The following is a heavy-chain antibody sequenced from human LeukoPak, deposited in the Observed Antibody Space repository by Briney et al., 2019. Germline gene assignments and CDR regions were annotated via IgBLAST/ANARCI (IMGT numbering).Heavy chain of an antibody. CDR2: ISSSSSYI. CDR1: GFTFSSYS. V-gene: IGHV3-21*01. Sequence: GGSLRLSCAASGFTFSSYSMNWVRQAPGKGLEWVSSISSSSSYIYYADSVKGRFTISRDNAKNSLYLQMNSLRAEDTAVYYCAGVGLPLDTAMVEDAFDIWGQGTMVTVSS. J-gene: IGHJ3*02. D-gene: IGHD5-18*01. CDR3: AGVGLPLDTAMVEDAFDI.